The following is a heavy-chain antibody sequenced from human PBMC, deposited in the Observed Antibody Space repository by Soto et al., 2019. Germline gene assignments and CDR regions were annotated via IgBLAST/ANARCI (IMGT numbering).Heavy chain of an antibody. CDR2: LSGTSVTT. V-gene: IGHV3-23*01. CDR1: GFTFGSYA. Sequence: EVQLLESGGDLVQPGGSLRLSCAASGFTFGSYAMSWVRQAPGKGLEWISSLSGTSVTTYYADSVRGRFTISRDNSKNTLYLQMNSLTAEDTAIDYCAKGCKPVHPWGQVTLVTVSS. J-gene: IGHJ4*02. CDR3: AKGCKPVHP.